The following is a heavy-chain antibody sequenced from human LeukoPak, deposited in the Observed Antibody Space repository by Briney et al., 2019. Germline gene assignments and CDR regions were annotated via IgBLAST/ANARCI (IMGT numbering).Heavy chain of an antibody. V-gene: IGHV3-21*06. Sequence: PGGSLRLSRAASGFTFSNYNMNWVRQAPGKGLEWVSSITSSSSYIYYADSVKGRFTISRDNAKNSLYLQMDSLRVEDTAVYYCARAPRAYCGGDCYSYYFDYWGQGTLVTVSS. CDR3: ARAPRAYCGGDCYSYYFDY. D-gene: IGHD2-21*02. CDR1: GFTFSNYN. CDR2: ITSSSSYI. J-gene: IGHJ4*02.